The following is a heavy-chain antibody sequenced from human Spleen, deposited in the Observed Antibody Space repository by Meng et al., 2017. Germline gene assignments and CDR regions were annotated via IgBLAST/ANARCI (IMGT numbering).Heavy chain of an antibody. CDR2: ISSGSSYM. CDR3: AGDITH. Sequence: EVQLVESGGGLVKPGGSLRLSCAASGLTFSSYTMNWVRQAPGKGLEWVSSISSGSSYMYYADSVKGRFTISRDNAKNSLYLQMNSLRAEDTAVYYCAGDITHWGQGTLVTVSS. V-gene: IGHV3-21*01. CDR1: GLTFSSYT. J-gene: IGHJ4*02.